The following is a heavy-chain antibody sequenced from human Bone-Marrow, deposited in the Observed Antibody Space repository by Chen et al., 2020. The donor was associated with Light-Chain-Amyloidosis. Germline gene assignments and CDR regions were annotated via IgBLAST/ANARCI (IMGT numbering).Heavy chain of an antibody. J-gene: IGHJ4*02. CDR2: IYPDDSDA. CDR1: GYTFPNYW. D-gene: IGHD5-12*01. V-gene: IGHV5-51*01. Sequence: EVQLEQSGPEVKKPGESLKISCKGSGYTFPNYWIGWVRQMPGKGLEWMGFIYPDDSDARYSPACEVQVTISADKSISTAYLQWRSLKASDTAMYYCARRRDGYNFDYWGQGTLVTVSS. CDR3: ARRRDGYNFDY.